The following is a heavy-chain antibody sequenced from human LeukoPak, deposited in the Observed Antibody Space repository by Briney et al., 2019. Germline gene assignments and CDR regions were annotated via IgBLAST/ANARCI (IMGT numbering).Heavy chain of an antibody. CDR3: ATTRTY. V-gene: IGHV3-15*07. Sequence: GGSLRLSCAASGFTFSSTWMNWVRQAPGKGLEWVGRIKSKSDGGTIDYAAPVKGRFTISRDDSKNTLYLQMHSLTTEDTAVYYCATTRTYWGQGTLVTVPS. CDR1: GFTFSSTW. J-gene: IGHJ4*02. CDR2: IKSKSDGGTI.